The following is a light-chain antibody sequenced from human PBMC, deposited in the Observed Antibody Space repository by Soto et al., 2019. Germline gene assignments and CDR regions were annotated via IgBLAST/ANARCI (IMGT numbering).Light chain of an antibody. J-gene: IGKJ1*01. CDR2: GAS. V-gene: IGKV3-20*01. CDR3: HQYGSSPWT. Sequence: EIVLTQSPGTLSLSPGERATLSCRASQSVSSNYLAWYQQNPGQAPRLLIYGASSRATGITDRFSGSGSGTDVTLTISRLEPEDFAVFYCHQYGSSPWTFGQGTKVDIK. CDR1: QSVSSNY.